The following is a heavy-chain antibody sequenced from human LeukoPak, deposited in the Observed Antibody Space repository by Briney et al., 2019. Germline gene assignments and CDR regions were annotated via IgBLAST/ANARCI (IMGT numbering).Heavy chain of an antibody. Sequence: PGGSLRLSCAASGLIFSNYWMTWVRQAPGKGLEWVANIKEDGSETYYVDSVKGRFTISRGNAKNSLYLQKNSLRDEDTAVYYCASSGSYRFDYWGQGTLVTVSS. D-gene: IGHD1-26*01. CDR3: ASSGSYRFDY. CDR2: IKEDGSET. CDR1: GLIFSNYW. J-gene: IGHJ4*02. V-gene: IGHV3-7*01.